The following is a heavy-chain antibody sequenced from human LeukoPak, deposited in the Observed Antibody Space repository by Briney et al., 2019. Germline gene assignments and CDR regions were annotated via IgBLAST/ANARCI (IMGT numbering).Heavy chain of an antibody. CDR3: ARGGRREVWQLLWFGESITDFDY. CDR2: INPDSGGT. V-gene: IGHV1-2*02. J-gene: IGHJ4*02. CDR1: GYTFTGYY. D-gene: IGHD3-10*01. Sequence: ASVKVSCKASGYTFTGYYMHWVRQAPGQGLEWMGWINPDSGGTNYAQKLQGRVTMTTDTSTSTAYMELRSLRSDDTAVYYCARGGRREVWQLLWFGESITDFDYWGQGTLVTVPS.